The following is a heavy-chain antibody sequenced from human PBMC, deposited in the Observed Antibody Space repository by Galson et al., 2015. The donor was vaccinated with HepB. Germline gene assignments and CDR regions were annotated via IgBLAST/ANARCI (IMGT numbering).Heavy chain of an antibody. CDR2: TYYRSRWFN. D-gene: IGHD6-13*01. Sequence: CAISGDSVSSNSAAWNWFRQSPSRGLEWLGRTYYRSRWFNDYALSVKSRITINSDTSKNQFSLQLSSVTPEDTAVYYCARDNVVYSSNSFYLDVWGKGTTVTVSS. CDR3: ARDNVVYSSNSFYLDV. V-gene: IGHV6-1*01. J-gene: IGHJ6*03. CDR1: GDSVSSNSAA.